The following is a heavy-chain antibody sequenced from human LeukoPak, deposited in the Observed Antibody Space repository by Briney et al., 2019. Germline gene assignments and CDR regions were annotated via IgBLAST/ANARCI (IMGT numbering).Heavy chain of an antibody. V-gene: IGHV7-4-1*02. J-gene: IGHJ6*02. CDR2: INTNTGNP. CDR3: ARDVLYYGSRYGMDV. CDR1: GYTFTSYA. Sequence: ASVKVSCKASGYTFTSYAINWVRQAPGQGLEWMGWINTNTGNPTYAQGFTGRFVFSLDTSVSTAYLQISSLKAEDTAVYYCARDVLYYGSRYGMDVWGQGTTVTVSS. D-gene: IGHD3-10*01.